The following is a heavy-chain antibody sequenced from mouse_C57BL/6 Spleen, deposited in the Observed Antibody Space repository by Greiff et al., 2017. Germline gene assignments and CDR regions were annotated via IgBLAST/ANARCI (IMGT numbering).Heavy chain of an antibody. CDR1: GYTFTSYW. J-gene: IGHJ3*01. CDR3: ARREDGYYAGFAD. D-gene: IGHD2-3*01. CDR2: IDPSDSYT. V-gene: IGHV1-50*01. Sequence: QVQLQQSGAELVKPGASVKLSCKASGYTFTSYWMQWVKQRPGQGLEWIGEIDPSDSYTNYNQKFKGKATLSVDKSSRTAYMQLSSLTSEDSAVYYCARREDGYYAGFADWGQGTLVTVSA.